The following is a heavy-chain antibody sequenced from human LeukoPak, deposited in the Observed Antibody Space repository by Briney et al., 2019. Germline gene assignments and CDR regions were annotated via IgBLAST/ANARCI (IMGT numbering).Heavy chain of an antibody. Sequence: ASVKVSCKASGYTFINSAIGWVRQAPGQGLEWMGWISPYNGYTKYAESLQGRVTMTTDTSTSTAYMELRSLRSDDTAMYYCARVGASYDGLIDYWGQGTRVTISS. CDR3: ARVGASYDGLIDY. J-gene: IGHJ4*02. CDR2: ISPYNGYT. V-gene: IGHV1-18*01. D-gene: IGHD1-26*01. CDR1: GYTFINSA.